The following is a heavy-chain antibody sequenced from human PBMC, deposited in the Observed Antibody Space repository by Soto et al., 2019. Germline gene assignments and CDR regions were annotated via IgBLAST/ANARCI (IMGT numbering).Heavy chain of an antibody. Sequence: GGSLRLSCAASGFTFSSYAMSWVRQAPGKGLEWVSAISGSGGSTKYADSVKGHFTISRDNSKNTLYLQVNSLRAQDTAVYYCAKSPSYYYDPNPFDYWGQGTLVTVS. CDR1: GFTFSSYA. V-gene: IGHV3-23*01. CDR3: AKSPSYYYDPNPFDY. J-gene: IGHJ4*02. D-gene: IGHD3-22*01. CDR2: ISGSGGST.